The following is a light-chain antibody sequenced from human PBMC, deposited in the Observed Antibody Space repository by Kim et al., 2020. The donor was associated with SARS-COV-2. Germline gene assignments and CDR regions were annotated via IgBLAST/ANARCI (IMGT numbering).Light chain of an antibody. J-gene: IGKJ4*01. Sequence: EIVMTQSPATLSVSPGERATLSCRASHSISTKLAWYQQKPGQAPRLLIYGAFSRATGIPARFSGSGSETEFTLTISSLQSEDFAVYVCQQYDKWPLTFGGGTKLEI. CDR1: HSISTK. CDR3: QQYDKWPLT. V-gene: IGKV3-15*01. CDR2: GAF.